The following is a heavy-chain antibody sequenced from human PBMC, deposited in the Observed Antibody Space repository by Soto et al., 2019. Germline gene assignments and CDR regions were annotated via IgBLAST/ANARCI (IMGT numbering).Heavy chain of an antibody. J-gene: IGHJ6*03. V-gene: IGHV3-66*01. Sequence: EVQLVESGGGLVQPGGSLRLSCAASGFTVSSKYMSWVRQAPGKGLEWVSLIQSGGTTYYADSVKGRFTISRDSSKNMLHVQMDSLRAEDTAVYYCERDDILCSGGSCYGVPMEVWGKGTTVTVSS. CDR1: GFTVSSKY. D-gene: IGHD2-15*01. CDR2: IQSGGTT. CDR3: ERDDILCSGGSCYGVPMEV.